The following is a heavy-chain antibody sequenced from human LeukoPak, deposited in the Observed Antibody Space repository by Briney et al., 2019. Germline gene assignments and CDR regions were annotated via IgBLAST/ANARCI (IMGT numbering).Heavy chain of an antibody. CDR3: ARGHYDSSGYYPFDY. V-gene: IGHV1-8*01. CDR1: GYTFTSYD. Sequence: ASVKVSCKASGYTFTSYDINWVRQATGQGLEWMGWMNPNSGNTGYAQKFQGRVTMTKNTSISTAYMELSSLRSEDTAVYYCARGHYDSSGYYPFDYWGQGTLVTVSS. D-gene: IGHD3-22*01. J-gene: IGHJ4*02. CDR2: MNPNSGNT.